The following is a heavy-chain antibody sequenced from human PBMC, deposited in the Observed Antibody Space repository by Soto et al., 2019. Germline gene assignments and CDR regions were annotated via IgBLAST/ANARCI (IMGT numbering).Heavy chain of an antibody. J-gene: IGHJ5*02. CDR2: IFYLGSS. V-gene: IGHV4-39*01. D-gene: IGHD3-3*02. CDR3: ARHSLALRKNNWFDP. CDR1: GDSIISSDFY. Sequence: SETRSLTCTVSGDSIISSDFYWGWVRQPPGKGLEWIGSIFYLGSSYYNPSLKSRVTMSVDTSKNQFSLRLRSVTAADTALYFCARHSLALRKNNWFDPWGQGIMVTVSS.